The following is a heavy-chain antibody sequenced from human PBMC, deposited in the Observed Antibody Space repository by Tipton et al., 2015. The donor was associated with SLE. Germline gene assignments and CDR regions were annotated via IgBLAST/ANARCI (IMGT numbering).Heavy chain of an antibody. CDR2: ISYDGSNK. J-gene: IGHJ5*02. V-gene: IGHV3-30*03. Sequence: SLRLSCAASGFTFSSYGMHWVRQAPGKGLEWVAVISYDGSNKYYADSVKGRFTISRDNSKNTLYLQMNSLRAEDTAVYYCARDGGIAARPEYNWFDPWGQGTLVTVSS. CDR1: GFTFSSYG. CDR3: ARDGGIAARPEYNWFDP. D-gene: IGHD6-6*01.